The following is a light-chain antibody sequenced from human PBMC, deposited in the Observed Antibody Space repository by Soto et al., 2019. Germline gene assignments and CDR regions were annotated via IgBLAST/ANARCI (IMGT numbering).Light chain of an antibody. J-gene: IGKJ2*01. CDR1: QRVSSS. CDR2: DAS. CDR3: QQRSNWPPYT. V-gene: IGKV3-11*01. Sequence: EIVLTQSPATLSLSPGERATLSCRASQRVSSSLAWYQQKPGQAPRLLIYDASNRATGIPARFSGSGVGAAFSLTISSLEPEDVAVDYCQQRSNWPPYTFGQGTKLEIK.